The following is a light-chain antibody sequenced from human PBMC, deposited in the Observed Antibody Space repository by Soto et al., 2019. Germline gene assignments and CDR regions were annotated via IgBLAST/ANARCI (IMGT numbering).Light chain of an antibody. V-gene: IGKV3-15*01. J-gene: IGKJ2*01. CDR1: RSFAGT. CDR2: GAS. CDR3: QQYNNWPPMYT. Sequence: EIVMTQSPATLSVSPGERATLSARASRSFAGTLAWYQQKPGQAPRLLIYGASTRATGIPARFSGSGSGTEFTLTISSLQSEDFAVYYCQQYNNWPPMYTFGQGTKLEIK.